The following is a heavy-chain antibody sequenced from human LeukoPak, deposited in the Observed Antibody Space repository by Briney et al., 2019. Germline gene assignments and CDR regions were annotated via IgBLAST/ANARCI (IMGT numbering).Heavy chain of an antibody. CDR1: GFTFSRNG. Sequence: PGGSLRLSCAASGFTFSRNGMHWVRQAPGKGLEWVAFIRYDGSNKYYADSVKGRFTISRDNSKNTLYLQMNSLRPEDAAVYYCANPHDYRNYPLDYWGQGTLVTVSS. V-gene: IGHV3-30*02. CDR2: IRYDGSNK. J-gene: IGHJ4*02. D-gene: IGHD4-11*01. CDR3: ANPHDYRNYPLDY.